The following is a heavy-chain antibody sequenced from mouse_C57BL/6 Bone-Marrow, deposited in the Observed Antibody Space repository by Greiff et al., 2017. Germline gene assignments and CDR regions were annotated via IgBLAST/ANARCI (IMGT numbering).Heavy chain of an antibody. V-gene: IGHV14-4*01. J-gene: IGHJ2*01. CDR2: IDPANGDT. Sequence: VQLKQPGAELVRPGASVKLSCTASGFNFKDDYMHWVKQRPEQGLEWIGWIDPANGDTEYASKFQGKAAITADTSSNTAYLQLSSLTSEDTAVYYCTNRGSSFYFDYWGQGTTLTVSS. CDR3: TNRGSSFYFDY. CDR1: GFNFKDDY. D-gene: IGHD1-1*01.